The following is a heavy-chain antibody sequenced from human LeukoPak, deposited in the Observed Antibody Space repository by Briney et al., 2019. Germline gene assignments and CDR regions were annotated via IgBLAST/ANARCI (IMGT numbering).Heavy chain of an antibody. Sequence: GASVKVSCKASGYTFTSYDLNWVRQATGQGLEWMGRMNTHSGDAGYAQTFQGRVTMTRNTSISTAYMELSSLRSEDTAMYYCARSTGRNSSDWTENDWGQGTLVTVSS. CDR1: GYTFTSYD. V-gene: IGHV1-8*01. CDR2: MNTHSGDA. CDR3: ARSTGRNSSDWTEND. J-gene: IGHJ4*02. D-gene: IGHD6-19*01.